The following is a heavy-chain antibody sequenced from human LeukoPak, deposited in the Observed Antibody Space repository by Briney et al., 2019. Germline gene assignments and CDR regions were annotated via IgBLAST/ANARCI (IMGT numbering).Heavy chain of an antibody. D-gene: IGHD2-2*01. CDR1: GGSISSYY. J-gene: IGHJ5*02. Sequence: KPSETLSLTCTVSGGSISSYYWSWIRQPPGKGLEWIGYIYYSGSTNYNPSLKSRVTISVDTSKNQFSLKLNSVTAADTAVYFCARVHCSSTSCYRFDPWGRGTLVTVSS. CDR2: IYYSGST. CDR3: ARVHCSSTSCYRFDP. V-gene: IGHV4-59*08.